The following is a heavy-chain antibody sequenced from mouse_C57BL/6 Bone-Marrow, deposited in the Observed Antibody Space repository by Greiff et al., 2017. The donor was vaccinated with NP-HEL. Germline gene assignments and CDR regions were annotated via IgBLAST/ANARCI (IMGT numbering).Heavy chain of an antibody. D-gene: IGHD1-1*01. CDR2: IYPGGGYT. Sequence: VKLQESGAELVRPGTSVKMSCKASGYTFTNYWIGWAKQRPGHGLEWIGDIYPGGGYTNYNEKFKGKATLTADKSSSTAYMQFSSLTSEDSAIYYCARWDYYGSSGYFDVWGTGTTVTVSS. V-gene: IGHV1-63*01. CDR1: GYTFTNYW. CDR3: ARWDYYGSSGYFDV. J-gene: IGHJ1*03.